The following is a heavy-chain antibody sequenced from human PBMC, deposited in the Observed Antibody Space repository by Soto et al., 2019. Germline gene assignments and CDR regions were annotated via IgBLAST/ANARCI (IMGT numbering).Heavy chain of an antibody. CDR1: GGSISSGGYY. CDR2: IYYSGST. Sequence: TSETLSLTCTVSGGSISSGGYYWSWIRQHPGKGLEWIGYIYYSGSTYYNPSLKSRVTISVDTSKNQFSLKLSSVTAADTAVYYCARDHEECSSTSCYSDWFDPWGQGTLVTV. V-gene: IGHV4-31*03. D-gene: IGHD2-2*01. J-gene: IGHJ5*02. CDR3: ARDHEECSSTSCYSDWFDP.